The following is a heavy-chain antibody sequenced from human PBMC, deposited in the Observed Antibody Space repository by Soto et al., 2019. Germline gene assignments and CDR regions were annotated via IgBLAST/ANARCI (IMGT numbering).Heavy chain of an antibody. CDR2: ISGSGGST. Sequence: EVHLLESGGGLVQPGGSLRLSCAASGFTFSSYDMTWVRQAPGKGLEWVSTISGSGGSTYYADSVKGRFTISRDNSKNTLYLQMNSLRAEDTALYYCAKTIFGVISQTYDYWGLGTLVTVSS. V-gene: IGHV3-23*01. CDR3: AKTIFGVISQTYDY. CDR1: GFTFSSYD. D-gene: IGHD3-3*01. J-gene: IGHJ4*02.